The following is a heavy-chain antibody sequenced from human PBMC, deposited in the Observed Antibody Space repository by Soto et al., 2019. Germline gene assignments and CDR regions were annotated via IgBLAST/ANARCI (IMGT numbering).Heavy chain of an antibody. CDR3: ARLGGYCSTTGCYGYYAMDV. J-gene: IGHJ6*02. Sequence: QLQLQESGPGLMKPSETLSLTCTVSGGSISSSNYYWGWIRQPPGKGLEWIGSIYYSGNTYYNPSLKRRVTMSVDTSTNQFSLKLSSVTAADTAVYYCARLGGYCSTTGCYGYYAMDVWGQGTTVTVSS. D-gene: IGHD2-2*01. CDR1: GGSISSSNYY. CDR2: IYYSGNT. V-gene: IGHV4-39*01.